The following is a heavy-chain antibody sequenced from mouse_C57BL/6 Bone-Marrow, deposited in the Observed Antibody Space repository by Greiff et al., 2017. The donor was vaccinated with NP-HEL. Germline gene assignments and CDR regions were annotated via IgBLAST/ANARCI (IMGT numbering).Heavy chain of an antibody. V-gene: IGHV5-6*01. Sequence: EVKLVESGGDLVKPGGSLKLSCAASGFTFSSYGMSWVRQTPDKRLEWVATISSGGSYTYYPDSVKGRFTISRDNAKNTLYLQMSRLKSEDTAMYYCARQILRPYYFDYWGQGTTLTVSS. J-gene: IGHJ2*01. CDR1: GFTFSSYG. CDR3: ARQILRPYYFDY. CDR2: ISSGGSYT. D-gene: IGHD1-1*01.